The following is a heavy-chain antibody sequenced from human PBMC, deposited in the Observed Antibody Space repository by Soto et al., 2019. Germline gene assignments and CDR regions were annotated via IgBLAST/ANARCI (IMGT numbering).Heavy chain of an antibody. CDR2: ISWNSGSI. Sequence: EVQLVESGGGSVQPGRSLRLSCAASGFTFDDYAMHWVRQAPGKGLEWVSGISWNSGSIGYADSVKGRFTISRDNAKNSLYLQMNSLRAEDTALYYCAKDTLEYSSYFDYWGQGTLVTVSS. D-gene: IGHD6-6*01. J-gene: IGHJ4*02. V-gene: IGHV3-9*01. CDR1: GFTFDDYA. CDR3: AKDTLEYSSYFDY.